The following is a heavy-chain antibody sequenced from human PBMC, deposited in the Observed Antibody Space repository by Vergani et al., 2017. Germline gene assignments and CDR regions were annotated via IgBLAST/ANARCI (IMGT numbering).Heavy chain of an antibody. CDR2: IFYSGTT. V-gene: IGHV4-31*11. D-gene: IGHD5-18*01. CDR1: GGSISSGDHC. Sequence: QVQLQESGPGVVKPSQTLSLTCAVSGGSISSGDHCWTWIRQRPGKGLEWIGYIFYSGTTYDNPSLRSRLTISVDTSQNQFSLKLRSVTAAGTAVYYCARVDTQVPATSHFYYMDVWGKGTTVVVSS. CDR3: ARVDTQVPATSHFYYMDV. J-gene: IGHJ6*03.